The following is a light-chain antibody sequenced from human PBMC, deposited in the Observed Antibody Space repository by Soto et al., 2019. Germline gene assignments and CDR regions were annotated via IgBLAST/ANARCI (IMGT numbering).Light chain of an antibody. CDR3: GTWDTTLSAGV. CDR2: DSN. V-gene: IGLV1-51*01. J-gene: IGLJ2*01. CDR1: SSNIGHNY. Sequence: QSVLTQPPSVSAAPGQKVTISCSGSSSNIGHNYVSWYQQLPGTAPKLLIYDSNKRPSGIPDRFSGSKSGTSATLDITGLQTGDEADYYCGTWDTTLSAGVFGGGTKVTVL.